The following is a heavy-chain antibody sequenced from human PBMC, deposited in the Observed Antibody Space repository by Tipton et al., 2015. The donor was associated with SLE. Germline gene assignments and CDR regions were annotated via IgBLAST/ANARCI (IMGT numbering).Heavy chain of an antibody. J-gene: IGHJ3*02. V-gene: IGHV3-74*01. CDR3: TGVESTSWAFDI. D-gene: IGHD2/OR15-2a*01. Sequence: SLRLSCAASGFTFSSHWMHWVRQAPGKGLVWVSRINGDGSTTNYADSVKGRFTISRDNAKNTLYLQMNSLRAEDTAVYYCTGVESTSWAFDIWGQGTIVTVSS. CDR1: GFTFSSHW. CDR2: INGDGSTT.